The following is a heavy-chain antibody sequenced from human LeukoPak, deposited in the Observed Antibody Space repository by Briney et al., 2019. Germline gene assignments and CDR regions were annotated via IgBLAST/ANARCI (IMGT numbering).Heavy chain of an antibody. CDR1: GGSIANYF. Sequence: NPSESLSLTCTVSGGSIANYFWSWIRQSPGKGLEWIGYVYSDGRTKYKSSLKSRVTISVDTSKNQFSLKLSSVTAADTAVYYCARASDSSGSYSGGHIWGQGTMVTVSS. CDR3: ARASDSSGSYSGGHI. V-gene: IGHV4-59*01. CDR2: VYSDGRT. D-gene: IGHD6-19*01. J-gene: IGHJ3*02.